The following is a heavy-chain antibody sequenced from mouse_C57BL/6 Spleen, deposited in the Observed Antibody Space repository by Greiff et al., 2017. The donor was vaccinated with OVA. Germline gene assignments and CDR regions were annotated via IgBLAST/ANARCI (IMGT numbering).Heavy chain of an antibody. CDR1: GYTFTSYW. CDR2: IYPSDSET. J-gene: IGHJ4*01. D-gene: IGHD1-1*01. CDR3: ASSTVVADYAMDY. V-gene: IGHV1-61*01. Sequence: VQLQQPGAELVRPGSSVKLSCKASGYTFTSYWMDWVKQRPGQGLEWIGNIYPSDSETHYNQKFKDKATLTVDKSSSTAYMQLSSLTSEDSAVYYCASSTVVADYAMDYWGQGTSVTVSS.